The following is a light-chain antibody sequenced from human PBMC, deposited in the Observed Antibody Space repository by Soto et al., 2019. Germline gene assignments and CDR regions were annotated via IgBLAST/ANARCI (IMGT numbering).Light chain of an antibody. CDR2: YDS. CDR3: QVWDSSSDHVV. V-gene: IGLV3-21*04. CDR1: NIGSKS. Sequence: SYELTQPPSVSVAPGKTDRITCGGNNIGSKSVHWYQQKPGQAPVLVIYYDSVRPSGIPERFSGSNSGNTATLTISRVEAGDEADYYCQVWDSSSDHVVFGGGTKLTVL. J-gene: IGLJ2*01.